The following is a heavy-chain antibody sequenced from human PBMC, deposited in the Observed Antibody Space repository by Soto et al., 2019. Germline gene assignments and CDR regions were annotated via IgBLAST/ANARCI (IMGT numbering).Heavy chain of an antibody. D-gene: IGHD3-10*01. J-gene: IGHJ4*02. V-gene: IGHV3-23*01. CDR3: AKDGPLGELMAD. CDR2: ISASGGFT. CDR1: GLTSNTYA. Sequence: EVQLLESGGGLVQPGGSLRLACAASGLTSNTYAMNWVRQAPGKGLEWVSAISASGGFTYYADYVKGRFTISRDNFKNTLYLQVNSLRAEDTAVYYCAKDGPLGELMADWGQGTLVTVSS.